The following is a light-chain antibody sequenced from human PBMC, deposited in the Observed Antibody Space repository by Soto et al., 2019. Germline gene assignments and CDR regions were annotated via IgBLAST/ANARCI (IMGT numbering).Light chain of an antibody. J-gene: IGLJ2*01. CDR3: AAWDDSLSGVV. CDR2: RNN. V-gene: IGLV1-47*01. CDR1: SSNIGSNS. Sequence: QSVLTQPPSASGTPGQRVTISCSGSSSNIGSNSVYWYQQLPGTAPKLLIYRNNQRPSGVPDRFSGSKSGTSASLAISGLRSEHEADYYCAAWDDSLSGVVFGGGTKLNVL.